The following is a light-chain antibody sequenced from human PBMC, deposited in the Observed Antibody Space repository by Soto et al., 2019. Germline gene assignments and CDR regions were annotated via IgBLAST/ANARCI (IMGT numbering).Light chain of an antibody. CDR3: CSYAGSSTHYV. Sequence: QSVLTQPASVSGSPVQSITISCTGTSSDVGSYNLVSWYQQHPGKAPKLMIFEVTKRPSGVSSRFSGSKSDNTASLTISGLQTEDEADYYCCSYAGSSTHYVFGTGTKVTVL. CDR1: SSDVGSYNL. J-gene: IGLJ1*01. V-gene: IGLV2-23*02. CDR2: EVT.